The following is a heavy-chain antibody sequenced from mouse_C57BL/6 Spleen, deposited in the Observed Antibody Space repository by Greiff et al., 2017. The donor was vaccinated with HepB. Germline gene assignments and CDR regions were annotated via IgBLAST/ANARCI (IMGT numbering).Heavy chain of an antibody. CDR3: ARGGDDPRYDFEY. J-gene: IGHJ2*01. CDR1: GYTFTSYG. CDR2: YFPRSGNT. V-gene: IGHV1-81*01. D-gene: IGHD2-14*01. Sequence: QVQLQQSGAELARPGASVMLSCKASGYTFTSYGLSWVKRRTGQGLGGIVEYFPRSGNTYYNEKFKGKTTLTADKSSSTAYMELRSLTTEDSAVYFCARGGDDPRYDFEYWGQGTTATVSS.